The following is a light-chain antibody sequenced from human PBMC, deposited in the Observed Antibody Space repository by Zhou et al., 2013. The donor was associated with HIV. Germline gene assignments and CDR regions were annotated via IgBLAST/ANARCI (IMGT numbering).Light chain of an antibody. V-gene: IGKV3-20*01. CDR2: GAS. Sequence: EVVLTQSPGTLSLSPGERATLSCRASQSVGSTYLAWYQQKLGQAPRLLIYGASSRATGIPDRFSGSGSGTDFTLTISRLEPEDFAVYFCQQYGSSPLTFGGGTKGGD. CDR1: QSVGSTY. J-gene: IGKJ4*01. CDR3: QQYGSSPLT.